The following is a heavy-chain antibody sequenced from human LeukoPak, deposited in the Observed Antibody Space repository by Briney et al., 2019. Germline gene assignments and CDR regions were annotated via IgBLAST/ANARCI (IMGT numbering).Heavy chain of an antibody. J-gene: IGHJ6*03. CDR3: VRHAVKNTIYGVVNSYYFYYMDV. D-gene: IGHD3-3*01. CDR2: IDPRDSDT. Sequence: GESLKISCKASGYTFSNYWIGWVRQMPGKGLEWMGIIDPRDSDTRYSPSFQGQVTISADKSMNATYLHWSTLRASDTAMYYCVRHAVKNTIYGVVNSYYFYYMDVWGTGTTVTVSS. V-gene: IGHV5-51*01. CDR1: GYTFSNYW.